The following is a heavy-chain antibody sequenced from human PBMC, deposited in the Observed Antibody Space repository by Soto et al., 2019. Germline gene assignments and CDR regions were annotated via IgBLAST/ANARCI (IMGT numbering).Heavy chain of an antibody. CDR3: ARDYGGTALDY. V-gene: IGHV4-34*01. CDR1: GGSFSGYY. D-gene: IGHD2-15*01. J-gene: IGHJ4*02. CDR2: IDHTGST. Sequence: QVQLQQWGAGLLKPSETLSLTCAVYGGSFSGYYWSWIRQPPGKGLEWIGEIDHTGSTNYNPSLKSRVTISVDTSKNQFSLKLSSVTAADTAVYYGARDYGGTALDYWGQGTLVTVSS.